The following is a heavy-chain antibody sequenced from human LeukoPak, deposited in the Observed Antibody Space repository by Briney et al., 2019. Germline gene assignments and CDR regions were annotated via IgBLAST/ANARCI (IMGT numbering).Heavy chain of an antibody. J-gene: IGHJ6*03. CDR3: ARLVPAARGLLYYYYYMDV. CDR2: INHSGST. D-gene: IGHD2-2*01. CDR1: GGSFSGYY. V-gene: IGHV4-34*01. Sequence: SETLSLTCAVYGGSFSGYYWSWIRQPPGKGLEWIGEINHSGSTNYNPSLKSRVTISVDTSKNQFSLKLSSVTAADTAVYYCARLVPAARGLLYYYYYMDVWGKGTTVTVSS.